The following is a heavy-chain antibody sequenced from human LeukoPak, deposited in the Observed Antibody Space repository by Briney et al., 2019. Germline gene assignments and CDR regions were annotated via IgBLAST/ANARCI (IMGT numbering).Heavy chain of an antibody. V-gene: IGHV3-23*01. CDR2: ISGSGDNT. CDR3: ARGGYYGSGTYYSPTSPH. Sequence: GGSLRLSCATSGFTFSSYGMTWVRQAPGKGLEWVSSISGSGDNTYYADSVKGRFTFSRENSKDTLYLQMNSLRAEDTAVYYCARGGYYGSGTYYSPTSPHWGQGTLVTVSS. CDR1: GFTFSSYG. D-gene: IGHD3-10*01. J-gene: IGHJ4*02.